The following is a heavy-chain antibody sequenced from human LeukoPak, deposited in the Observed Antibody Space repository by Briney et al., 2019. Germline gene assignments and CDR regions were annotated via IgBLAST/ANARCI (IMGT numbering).Heavy chain of an antibody. CDR1: GFTFIDYD. D-gene: IGHD6-19*01. V-gene: IGHV3-13*01. J-gene: IGHJ4*02. Sequence: YPGGSLRLSCAASGFTFIDYDMHWVRQVIGKGLEWVSAIGICGDTHHSGSVKGRFTISRENAESSLYLQMNSLRAEDTAVYYCARGGIQVSGIDEFDFWGQGTLVTVSS. CDR2: IGICGDT. CDR3: ARGGIQVSGIDEFDF.